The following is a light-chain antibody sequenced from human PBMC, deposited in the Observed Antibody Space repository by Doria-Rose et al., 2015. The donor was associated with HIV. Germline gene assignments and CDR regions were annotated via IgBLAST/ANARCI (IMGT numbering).Light chain of an antibody. J-gene: IGLJ1*01. CDR3: QSYDSRLSVYV. CDR2: GNT. Sequence: QSVVTQPPSVSGAPGQRVAISCTGSSSNIGAGFDVNWYQQIPGTDPKLLIHGNTSRPSEVPDRFSGSKSGTSASLAISGLRAEDEADYYCQSYDSRLSVYVFGTGTKVTVL. V-gene: IGLV1-40*02. CDR1: SSNIGAGFD.